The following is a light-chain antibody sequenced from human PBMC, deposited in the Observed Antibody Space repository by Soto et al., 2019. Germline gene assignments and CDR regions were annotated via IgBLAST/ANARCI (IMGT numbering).Light chain of an antibody. J-gene: IGKJ5*01. Sequence: HSPLTVSLAPRVTTTLSSRASQSFRGRLAWYQQKPGQAPRLLIYDAYNMATGIPPRFSGSGSGTEFTLTISSLKPEDSAVYYCQQRQRYPLTFGQGTRLE. V-gene: IGKV3-11*01. CDR3: QQRQRYPLT. CDR2: DAY. CDR1: QSFRGR.